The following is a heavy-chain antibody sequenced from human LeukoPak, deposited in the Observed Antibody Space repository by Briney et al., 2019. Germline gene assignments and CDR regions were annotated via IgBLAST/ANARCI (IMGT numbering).Heavy chain of an antibody. V-gene: IGHV4-59*01. CDR2: VYYSGST. CDR3: ASHRRSHGSEY. D-gene: IGHD3-10*01. J-gene: IGHJ4*02. Sequence: SETLPLTCTVSGGSFEHYFWTWIRQPPGKGLEWIGYVYYSGSTDYSPSLKSRLTTSADTSKNQFSLKLTSVTAADTAVYYCASHRRSHGSEYWGQGTLVTVSS. CDR1: GGSFEHYF.